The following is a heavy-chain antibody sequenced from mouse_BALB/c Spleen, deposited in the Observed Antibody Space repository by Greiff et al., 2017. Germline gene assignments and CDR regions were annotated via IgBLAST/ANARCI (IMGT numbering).Heavy chain of an antibody. CDR3: ARGGYYYGSSFHYFDY. CDR1: GFTFSSYA. D-gene: IGHD1-1*01. J-gene: IGHJ2*01. CDR2: ISSGGST. Sequence: EVQLQESGGGLVKPGGSLKLSCAASGFTFSSYAMSWVRQTPEKRLEWVASISSGGSTYYPDSVKGRFTISRDNARNILYLQMSSLRSEDTAMYYCARGGYYYGSSFHYFDYWGQGTTLTVSS. V-gene: IGHV5-6-5*01.